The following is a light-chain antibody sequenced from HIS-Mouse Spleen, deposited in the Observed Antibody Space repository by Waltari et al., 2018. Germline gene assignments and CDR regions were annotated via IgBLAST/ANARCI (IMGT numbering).Light chain of an antibody. V-gene: IGKV1-9*01. Sequence: DIQLTQSPSFLSASVGDRSTITCRARQGISSYLAWYQQKPGKAPNLLIYAASTLQSGVPSRFSGSGSGTEFTLTISSLQPEDFATYYCQQLNSYPTWTFGQGTKVEIK. CDR3: QQLNSYPTWT. J-gene: IGKJ1*01. CDR2: AAS. CDR1: QGISSY.